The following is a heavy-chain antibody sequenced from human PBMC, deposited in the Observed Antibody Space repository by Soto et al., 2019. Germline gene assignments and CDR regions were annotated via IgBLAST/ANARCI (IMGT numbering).Heavy chain of an antibody. D-gene: IGHD2-2*02. CDR1: GYTFTSYG. V-gene: IGHV1-18*01. CDR2: ISAYNGNT. J-gene: IGHJ6*02. CDR3: ARDVVGVNIVVVPAAIESIYYYGMDV. Sequence: ASVKVSCKASGYTFTSYGISWMRQAPGQGLEWMGWISAYNGNTNYAQKLQGRVAMTTDTSTSTAYMELRSLRSDDTAVYYCARDVVGVNIVVVPAAIESIYYYGMDVWGQGTTVTVSS.